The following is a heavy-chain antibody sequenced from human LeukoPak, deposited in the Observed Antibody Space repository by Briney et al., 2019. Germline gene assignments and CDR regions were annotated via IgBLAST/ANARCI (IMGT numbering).Heavy chain of an antibody. Sequence: PSETLSLTCSVSGGPISSSNYYWGWIRQPPGKGLEWIGTIYYSGTTYYNPSLESRVTISEDMSKNQFSLTLRSVTAADTAVYYCARQISDYYYYYIDVWGKGTTVTVSS. CDR1: GGPISSSNYY. J-gene: IGHJ6*03. D-gene: IGHD3-10*01. CDR3: ARQISDYYYYYIDV. V-gene: IGHV4-39*01. CDR2: IYYSGTT.